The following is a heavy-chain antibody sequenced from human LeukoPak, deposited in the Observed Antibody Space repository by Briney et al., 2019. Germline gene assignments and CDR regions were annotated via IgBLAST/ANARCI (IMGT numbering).Heavy chain of an antibody. Sequence: SETLSLTCTVSGGSISSYYWSWIRQPAGKGLEWIGRIHTSGSTNYNPSLKSRVTMSVDTSKKQFSLKLSSVTAADTAVYYCASTYGSGSYFAIPFDYWGQGTLVTVSS. CDR2: IHTSGST. D-gene: IGHD3-10*01. CDR1: GGSISSYY. J-gene: IGHJ4*02. CDR3: ASTYGSGSYFAIPFDY. V-gene: IGHV4-4*07.